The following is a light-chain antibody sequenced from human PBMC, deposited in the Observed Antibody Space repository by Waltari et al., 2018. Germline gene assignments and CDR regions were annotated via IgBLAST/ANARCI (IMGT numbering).Light chain of an antibody. J-gene: IGLJ2*01. V-gene: IGLV3-25*03. CDR3: QSGDSSGVVV. Sequence: YELTQPPSVSVSPGQPVRLTCSRHALPQQFAFWYQQKSGQAPVVVIYKDTERPSGIPDRISGSSSGTTVTLTISGAQAEDEADYYCQSGDSSGVVVFGGGTKLTVL. CDR1: ALPQQF. CDR2: KDT.